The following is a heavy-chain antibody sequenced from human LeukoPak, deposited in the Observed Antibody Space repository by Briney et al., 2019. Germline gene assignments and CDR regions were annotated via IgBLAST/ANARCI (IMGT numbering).Heavy chain of an antibody. CDR2: ISGSGGST. Sequence: PGGSLRLSCAASGFTFSSYAMSWVRQAPGKGLEWVSAISGSGGSTYYADSVKGRFTISRDNSKNTLYLQMNSLRAEDTAVYYCANHAVGYCTNGVCGSTFDYWGQGTLVTVSS. V-gene: IGHV3-23*01. CDR3: ANHAVGYCTNGVCGSTFDY. J-gene: IGHJ4*02. CDR1: GFTFSSYA. D-gene: IGHD2-8*01.